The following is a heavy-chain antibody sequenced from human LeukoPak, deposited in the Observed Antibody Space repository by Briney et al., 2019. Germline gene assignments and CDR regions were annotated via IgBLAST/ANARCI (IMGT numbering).Heavy chain of an antibody. CDR1: GGSISSSSYY. CDR3: ARLPPTYYYDRSGYSARYYFDY. D-gene: IGHD3-22*01. CDR2: IYYSGST. Sequence: PSETLSLTCTVSGGSISSSSYYWGWIRQPPGKGLEWIGSIYYSGSTYYNPSLKSRVTISVDTSKNQFSLKLSSVTAADTAVYYCARLPPTYYYDRSGYSARYYFDYWGQGTLVTVSS. J-gene: IGHJ4*02. V-gene: IGHV4-39*01.